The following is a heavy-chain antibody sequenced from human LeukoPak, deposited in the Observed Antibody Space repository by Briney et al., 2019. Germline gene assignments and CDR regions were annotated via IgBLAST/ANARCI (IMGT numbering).Heavy chain of an antibody. CDR1: GFTFSDYY. CDR3: ARDRQFRLHDP. CDR2: ISTSGGSV. Sequence: GGSLRLSCTASGFTFSDYYMSWIRQAPGKGLEWLSYISTSGGSVSYVDSVKGRFTISSDNAKNSVYLQIDSLRAEDTAMYYCARDRQFRLHDPWGQGILVTVSS. D-gene: IGHD3-16*01. J-gene: IGHJ5*02. V-gene: IGHV3-11*01.